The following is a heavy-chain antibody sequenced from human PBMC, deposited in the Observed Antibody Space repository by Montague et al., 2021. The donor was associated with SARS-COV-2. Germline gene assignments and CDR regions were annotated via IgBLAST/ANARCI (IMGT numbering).Heavy chain of an antibody. CDR2: ISGRGSYT. CDR1: GFTFSDYY. V-gene: IGHV3-11*03. Sequence: SLRLSCAASGFTFSDYYMSWIRQAPGKGLGWVSYISGRGSYTDYADSVKGRFTISRDNARKSLYLEMNSLRAEDTAVYYCARLVGVESNRRDYFNYWGQGTLVTVSS. J-gene: IGHJ4*02. D-gene: IGHD1-14*01. CDR3: ARLVGVESNRRDYFNY.